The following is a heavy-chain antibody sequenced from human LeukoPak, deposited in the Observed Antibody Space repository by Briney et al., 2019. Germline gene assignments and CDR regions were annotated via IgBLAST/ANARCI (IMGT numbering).Heavy chain of an antibody. V-gene: IGHV4-34*01. CDR2: INHSGST. J-gene: IGHJ6*02. D-gene: IGHD2-2*02. Sequence: SETLSLTCAVYGGSFSGYYWSWIRQPPGKGLEWIGEINHSGSTNYNPSLKSRVTISVDTSKNQFSLKLSSVTAADTAVYYCARQGCSSTSCYTRSGYYYYGMDVWGQGTTVTVSS. CDR3: ARQGCSSTSCYTRSGYYYYGMDV. CDR1: GGSFSGYY.